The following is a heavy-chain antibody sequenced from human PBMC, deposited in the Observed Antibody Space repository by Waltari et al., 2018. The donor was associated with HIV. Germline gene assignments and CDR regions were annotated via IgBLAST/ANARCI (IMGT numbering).Heavy chain of an antibody. CDR2: MYPERGKT. J-gene: IGHJ4*02. D-gene: IGHD3-3*01. CDR1: GDTFINND. V-gene: IGHV1-8*01. Sequence: QVQLVQSGPEVKRPGASAKVSCKTYGDTFINNDINWGRRVSGMGLEWLGWMYPERGKTRYAPKCEGRVSMTSDTSINTVYRHVINVTIRDTGIYYCTSHRRGALLGDSWGQGTLVTVYS. CDR3: TSHRRGALLGDS.